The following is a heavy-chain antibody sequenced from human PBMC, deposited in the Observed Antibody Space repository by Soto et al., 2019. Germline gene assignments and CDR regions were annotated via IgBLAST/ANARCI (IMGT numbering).Heavy chain of an antibody. J-gene: IGHJ4*02. CDR1: GGSFSGYY. CDR2: INHSGST. Sequence: SETLSLTCAVYGGSFSGYYWSWIRQPPGKGLEWIGEINHSGSTNYNPSLKSRVTISVDTSKNQFSLKLSSVTAADTAVYYCAGFIYSSSWYYFDYWGQGTLVTVSS. D-gene: IGHD6-13*01. CDR3: AGFIYSSSWYYFDY. V-gene: IGHV4-34*01.